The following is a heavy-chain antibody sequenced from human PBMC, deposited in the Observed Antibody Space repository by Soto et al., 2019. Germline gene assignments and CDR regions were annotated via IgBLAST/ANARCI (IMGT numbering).Heavy chain of an antibody. CDR2: TYYRSRWYS. Sequence: QTLSLTCVGSGDTVSSNSVAWNWVRQSPSRGLEWLGRTYYRSRWYSDYAVSVRSRIDINADTSKNQVSLQLNSVTPEDTAVYYCARSEEDSDYYYYGMDVWGQGTTVTASS. D-gene: IGHD2-15*01. J-gene: IGHJ6*02. CDR1: GDTVSSNSVA. CDR3: ARSEEDSDYYYYGMDV. V-gene: IGHV6-1*01.